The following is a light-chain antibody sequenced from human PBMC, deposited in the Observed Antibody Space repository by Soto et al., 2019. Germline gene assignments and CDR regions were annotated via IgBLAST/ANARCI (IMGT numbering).Light chain of an antibody. CDR2: SGY. J-gene: IGKJ1*01. Sequence: FVVTQSTDTLSLSPGETATLSCRASQSVSSSVAWYQHKPGQSPRLVVYSGYKRPPGVPARFSGSGSGTDFTITISSLESDDFAIYYCQQRYSWLRVFGPGTKVEVK. CDR3: QQRYSWLRV. CDR1: QSVSSS. V-gene: IGKV3-11*01.